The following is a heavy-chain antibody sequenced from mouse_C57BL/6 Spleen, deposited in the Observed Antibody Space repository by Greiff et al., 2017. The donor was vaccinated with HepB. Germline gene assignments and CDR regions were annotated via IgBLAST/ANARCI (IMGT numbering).Heavy chain of an antibody. CDR3: ARSPHWYYAMDY. CDR2: IRNKANGYTT. J-gene: IGHJ4*01. Sequence: EVKLVESGGGLVQPGGSLSLSCAASGFTFTDYYMSWVRQPPGKALEWLGFIRNKANGYTTEYSASVKGRFTISRDNSQSILYLQMNALRAEDSATYYCARSPHWYYAMDYWGQGTSVTVSS. CDR1: GFTFTDYY. V-gene: IGHV7-3*01. D-gene: IGHD4-1*01.